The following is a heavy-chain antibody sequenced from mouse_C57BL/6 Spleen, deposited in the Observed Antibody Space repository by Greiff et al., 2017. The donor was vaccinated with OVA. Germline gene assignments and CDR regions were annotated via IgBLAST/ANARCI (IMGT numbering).Heavy chain of an antibody. CDR2: IHPNSGST. D-gene: IGHD1-1*01. V-gene: IGHV1-64*01. J-gene: IGHJ1*03. CDR1: GYTFTSYW. Sequence: QVQLQQPGAELVKPGASVKLSCKASGYTFTSYWMHWVKQRPGQGLEWIGMIHPNSGSTNYNEKFKSKATLNVDKSSSTAYMQLSSLTSEDSAVYYCAYYGSSYWYFDVWGTGTTVTVAS. CDR3: AYYGSSYWYFDV.